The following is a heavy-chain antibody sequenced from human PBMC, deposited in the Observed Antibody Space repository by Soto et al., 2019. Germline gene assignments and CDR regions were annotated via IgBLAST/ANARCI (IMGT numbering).Heavy chain of an antibody. Sequence: PGGSLRLSCTASGLTCGDYLMRWFRQAPGKGLEWVSLISATGGGTYYADSVKGRFTISRDNSHNTLYLQVHSLTAEDTAVYYCAKDRRAGGNSAFYFDFWGQGAQVTVSS. D-gene: IGHD3-16*01. CDR1: GLTCGDYL. CDR3: AKDRRAGGNSAFYFDF. CDR2: ISATGGGT. V-gene: IGHV3-23*01. J-gene: IGHJ4*02.